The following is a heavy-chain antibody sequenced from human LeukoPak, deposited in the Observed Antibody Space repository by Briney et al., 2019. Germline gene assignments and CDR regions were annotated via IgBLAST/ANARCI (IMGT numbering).Heavy chain of an antibody. V-gene: IGHV3-23*01. D-gene: IGHD3-3*01. CDR2: ISGSGSST. J-gene: IGHJ4*02. CDR1: GFTFSSYA. Sequence: GGSLRLSCAASGFTFSSYAMSGVRQAPGKGLEGVSAISGSGSSTYYADSVKGRFTISRDNSKNTLYLQMNSLRAEDTAVYYCAKLGYDFWSGYSSPFDYWGQGTLVTVSS. CDR3: AKLGYDFWSGYSSPFDY.